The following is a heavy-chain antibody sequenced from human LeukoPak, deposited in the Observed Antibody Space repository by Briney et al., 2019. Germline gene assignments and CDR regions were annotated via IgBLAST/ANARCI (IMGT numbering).Heavy chain of an antibody. CDR3: AKQEGGDYDFWSGYYPNHFDY. Sequence: GGSLRLSCAASGFTFSSYAMSWVRQAPGKGLEWVSAISGSGGSTYYADSVKGRFTISRGNSKNTLYLQMNSLRAEDTAVYYCAKQEGGDYDFWSGYYPNHFDYWGQGTLVSVSS. D-gene: IGHD3-3*01. CDR1: GFTFSSYA. CDR2: ISGSGGST. V-gene: IGHV3-23*01. J-gene: IGHJ4*02.